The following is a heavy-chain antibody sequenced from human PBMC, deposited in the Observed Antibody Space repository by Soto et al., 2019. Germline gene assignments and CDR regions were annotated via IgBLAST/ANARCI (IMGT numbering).Heavy chain of an antibody. CDR3: ASIVTTNDFDY. Sequence: GGSLRLSCAASGFTFSTYSMNWVRQAPGKGLEWVSYISSSSSYIYYTDSVKGRFTISRDNAKNSLFLQMNSLRAEDTAVYYCASIVTTNDFDYWGQGTLVTVSS. D-gene: IGHD1-26*01. CDR1: GFTFSTYS. V-gene: IGHV3-21*01. J-gene: IGHJ4*02. CDR2: ISSSSSYI.